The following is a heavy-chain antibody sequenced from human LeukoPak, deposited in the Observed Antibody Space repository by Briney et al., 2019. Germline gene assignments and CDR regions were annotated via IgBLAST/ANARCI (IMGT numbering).Heavy chain of an antibody. CDR3: ARTTEGGYTYGYFYYYYMDV. V-gene: IGHV4-59*01. D-gene: IGHD5-18*01. CDR1: GGSISSYY. Sequence: SETLSLTCTVSGGSISSYYWSWIRQPPGKGLEWIGYIYYSGSTNYNPSLKSRVTISVDTSKNQFSLKLTSVTAADTTVYYCARTTEGGYTYGYFYYYYMDVWGKGTTVTISS. CDR2: IYYSGST. J-gene: IGHJ6*03.